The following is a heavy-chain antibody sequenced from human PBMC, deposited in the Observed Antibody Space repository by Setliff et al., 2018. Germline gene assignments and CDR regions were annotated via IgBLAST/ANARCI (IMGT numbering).Heavy chain of an antibody. CDR2: ISGSGGST. J-gene: IGHJ6*02. CDR1: GFTFNNYA. CDR3: AKGLRGVVYYYYGLDV. D-gene: IGHD3-3*01. V-gene: IGHV3-23*01. Sequence: SCAASGFTFNNYAMIWVRQAPGKGLEWVSAISGSGGSTYYADSVKGRFTISRDNSKNTLYLQMNSLRAEDTAVYYCAKGLRGVVYYYYGLDVWGQGTTVTVSS.